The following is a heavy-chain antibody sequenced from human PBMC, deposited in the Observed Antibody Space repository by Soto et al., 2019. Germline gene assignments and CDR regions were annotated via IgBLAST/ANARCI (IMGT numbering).Heavy chain of an antibody. D-gene: IGHD3-10*01. J-gene: IGHJ6*03. CDR3: ARHGLPSYFPYYMDV. CDR2: ISYSGST. CDR1: GGSISSYF. V-gene: IGHV4-59*08. Sequence: SETLSLTCTVSGGSISSYFWTWIRQPPGEGLEWIGYISYSGSTNYNPSLKSRVTISVDTSKNQFSLKLSSVTAADTAVYYCARHGLPSYFPYYMDVWGKGTKVTVSS.